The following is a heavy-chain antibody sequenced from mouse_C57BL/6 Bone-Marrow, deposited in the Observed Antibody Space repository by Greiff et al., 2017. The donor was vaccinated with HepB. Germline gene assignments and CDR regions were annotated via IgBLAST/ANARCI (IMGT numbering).Heavy chain of an antibody. CDR1: GFTFNTYA. Sequence: EVQGVESGGGLVQPKGSLKLSCAASGFTFNTYAMHWVRQAPGKGLEWVARIRSKSSNYATYYADSVKDRFTISRDDSQSMLYLQMNNLKTEDTAMYDCVRGDGYYEDWYFDVWGTGTTVTVSS. J-gene: IGHJ1*03. D-gene: IGHD2-3*01. V-gene: IGHV10-3*01. CDR2: IRSKSSNYAT. CDR3: VRGDGYYEDWYFDV.